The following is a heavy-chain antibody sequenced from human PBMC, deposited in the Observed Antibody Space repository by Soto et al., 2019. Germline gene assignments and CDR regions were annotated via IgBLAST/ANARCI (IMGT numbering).Heavy chain of an antibody. CDR2: IYYSGST. J-gene: IGHJ4*02. CDR1: GGSISSGGYY. V-gene: IGHV4-31*02. D-gene: IGHD6-19*01. CDR3: ARGAVAGIDY. Sequence: SETLSLTCTVSGGSISSGGYYWSWIRQHPGKGLEWIGYIYYSGSTYYNPSLKSRVTISVDTSKNQFSLKLSSVTAADTAVYYCARGAVAGIDYWGQGTLVTVSS.